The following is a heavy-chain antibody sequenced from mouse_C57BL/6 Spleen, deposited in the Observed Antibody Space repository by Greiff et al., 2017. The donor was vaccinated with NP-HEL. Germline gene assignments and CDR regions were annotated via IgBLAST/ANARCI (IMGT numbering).Heavy chain of an antibody. D-gene: IGHD1-1*01. J-gene: IGHJ3*01. CDR3: TRPYYGSSSFAY. V-gene: IGHV14-1*01. Sequence: VQLQQSGAELVRPGASVKLSCTASGFNIKDYYMHWVKQRPEQGLEWIGRIDPEDGDTEYAPKFQGKATMTADTSSNTAYLQLSSLTSEDTAVYYCTRPYYGSSSFAYWGQGTLVTVSA. CDR1: GFNIKDYY. CDR2: IDPEDGDT.